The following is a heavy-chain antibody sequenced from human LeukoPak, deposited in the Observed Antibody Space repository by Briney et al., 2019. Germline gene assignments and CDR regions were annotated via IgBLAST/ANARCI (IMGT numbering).Heavy chain of an antibody. CDR1: GFTFSSDW. V-gene: IGHV3-7*01. J-gene: IGHJ4*02. D-gene: IGHD5-24*01. CDR2: IKQDGSEK. Sequence: PGGSLRLSCAASGFTFSSDWMSWVRQAPGKGLEWVANIKQDGSEKYYVDSVKGRFTISRDNAKNSLYLQMNSLRAEDTAVYYCARDRDGLDYWGQGTLVTVSS. CDR3: ARDRDGLDY.